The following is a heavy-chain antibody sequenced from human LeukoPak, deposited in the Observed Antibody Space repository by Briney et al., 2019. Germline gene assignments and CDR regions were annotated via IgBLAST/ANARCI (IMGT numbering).Heavy chain of an antibody. J-gene: IGHJ6*03. CDR3: AKGGGSSYYYYMDV. CDR2: ISGSGGST. V-gene: IGHV3-23*01. D-gene: IGHD6-13*01. Sequence: GGSLRLSCAASGFTFNNYAMTWVRQAPGKGLEWVSAISGSGGSTYYADSVKGRFTISRDNSKNTLFLQMNSLRAEDTAVYSCAKGGGSSYYYYMDVWGKGTTVTISS. CDR1: GFTFNNYA.